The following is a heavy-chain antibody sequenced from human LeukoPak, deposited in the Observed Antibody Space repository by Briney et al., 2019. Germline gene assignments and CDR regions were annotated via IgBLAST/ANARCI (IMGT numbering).Heavy chain of an antibody. CDR3: ARAEVRYYYYYYGMDV. Sequence: ASVKVSCKASGYTFTSYYMHWVRQAPGQGLEWMGIINPSGGSTSYAQKFQGRVTMTRDTSTSTVYMELSSLRSEDTAVYYCARAEVRYYYYYYGMDVWGQGTTVTVSS. V-gene: IGHV1-46*01. CDR2: INPSGGST. J-gene: IGHJ6*02. CDR1: GYTFTSYY. D-gene: IGHD4/OR15-4a*01.